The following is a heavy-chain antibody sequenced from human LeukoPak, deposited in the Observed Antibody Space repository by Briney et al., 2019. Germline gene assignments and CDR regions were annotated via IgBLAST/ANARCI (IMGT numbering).Heavy chain of an antibody. CDR3: ARWGAGCSSTSCYGPQDYYYGMDV. Sequence: GGALRLSCAAPGVTFSSYWMSWVRPGPGKGAGGGGNIKQDGRGKYYVDSVKGRFTISRDNAKNSLYLQMNSLRAEDTAVYYCARWGAGCSSTSCYGPQDYYYGMDVWGQGTTVTVSS. J-gene: IGHJ6*02. CDR2: IKQDGRGK. D-gene: IGHD2-2*01. CDR1: GVTFSSYW. V-gene: IGHV3-7*01.